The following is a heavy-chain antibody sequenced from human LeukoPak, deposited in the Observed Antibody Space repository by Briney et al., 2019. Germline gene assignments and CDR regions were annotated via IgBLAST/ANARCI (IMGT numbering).Heavy chain of an antibody. CDR2: ISWNSGNV. J-gene: IGHJ4*02. V-gene: IGHV3-9*01. CDR3: VREDSGEWGEYYFDY. D-gene: IGHD3-16*01. CDR1: GFSFEDDA. Sequence: GGSLRLSCAASGFSFEDDAMHWVRQAPGKGLEWVSGISWNSGNVGYAASVKGRFTISRDNAKNSLYLQMNSLRVEDTAVYYCVREDSGEWGEYYFDYWGQGTLVTVSS.